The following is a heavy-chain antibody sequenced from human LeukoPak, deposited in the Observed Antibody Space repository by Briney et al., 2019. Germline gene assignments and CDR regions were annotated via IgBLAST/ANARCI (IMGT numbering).Heavy chain of an antibody. J-gene: IGHJ4*02. D-gene: IGHD4-17*01. CDR3: TGSFRYGDYRY. Sequence: PGGSLRLSCAASGFTFSSYWMHWVRQAPGKGLVWVSRINSDGSSTSYADSVKGRFTISRDNSKNTLYLQMNSLRAEDTAVYYCTGSFRYGDYRYWGQGTLVTVSS. CDR2: INSDGSST. V-gene: IGHV3-74*01. CDR1: GFTFSSYW.